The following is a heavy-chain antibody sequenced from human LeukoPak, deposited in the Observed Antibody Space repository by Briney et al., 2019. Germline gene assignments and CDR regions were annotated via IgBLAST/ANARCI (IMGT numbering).Heavy chain of an antibody. Sequence: GGSLRLSCAASGFTSSSYGMHWVRQAPGKGLEWVAFIRYDGSNKYYADSVKGRFTISRDNSKNTLYLQMNSLRAEDTAVYYCAKDPMVRGVIGRYFDCWGQGTLVTVSS. D-gene: IGHD3-10*01. CDR1: GFTSSSYG. J-gene: IGHJ4*02. V-gene: IGHV3-30*02. CDR2: IRYDGSNK. CDR3: AKDPMVRGVIGRYFDC.